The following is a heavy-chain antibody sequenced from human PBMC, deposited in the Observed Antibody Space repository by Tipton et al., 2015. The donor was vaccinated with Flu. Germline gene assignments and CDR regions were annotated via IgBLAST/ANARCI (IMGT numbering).Heavy chain of an antibody. Sequence: TLSLTCTVSGGSISSVTYYWGWIRQSPGKGLEWIGNIYYSGNTYYNPSLKSRVTMSVDTSKNQMSLRLNSVTAADTAVYYCARGDRVVVVPAAMGFLYGMDVWGQGTTVTVSS. D-gene: IGHD2-2*01. J-gene: IGHJ6*02. CDR3: ARGDRVVVVPAAMGFLYGMDV. CDR2: IYYSGNT. CDR1: GGSISSVTYY. V-gene: IGHV4-39*07.